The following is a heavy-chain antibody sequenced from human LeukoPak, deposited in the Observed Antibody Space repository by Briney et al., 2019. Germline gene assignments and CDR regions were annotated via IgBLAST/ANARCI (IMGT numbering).Heavy chain of an antibody. CDR3: AYNYYDISGPGDY. V-gene: IGHV4-34*01. J-gene: IGHJ4*02. CDR1: GGSFSNYY. Sequence: SETLTLTCAVYGGSFSNYYWTWIRQPPGKGLEWIGEINHSGSTNYNPSLKSRLTISQDTSKNQVSLKLSSVTAADTAVYYCAYNYYDISGPGDYWGQGTLVTVSS. CDR2: INHSGST. D-gene: IGHD3-22*01.